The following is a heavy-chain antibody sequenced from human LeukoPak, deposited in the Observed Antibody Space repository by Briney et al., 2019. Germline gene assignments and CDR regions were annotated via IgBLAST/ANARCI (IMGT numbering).Heavy chain of an antibody. D-gene: IGHD3-3*01. Sequence: GGSLRLSCTASGFTFSDYSMTWVRQAPGKGLEWVGFIRSKTYGGTTEYAVSVKGRFTISRDDSKSIAYLQMTSLKTEDTAMYYCSAERITIFGIFINSLYSWGQGTLVTVSS. CDR3: SAERITIFGIFINSLYS. CDR1: GFTFSDYS. CDR2: IRSKTYGGTT. J-gene: IGHJ5*02. V-gene: IGHV3-49*04.